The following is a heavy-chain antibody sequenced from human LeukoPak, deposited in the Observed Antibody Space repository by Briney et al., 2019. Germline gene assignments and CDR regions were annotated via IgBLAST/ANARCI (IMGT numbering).Heavy chain of an antibody. CDR3: ASDRAAGTLDF. V-gene: IGHV4-59*01. CDR2: MQYSGTT. J-gene: IGHJ4*02. Sequence: PSETLSLTCTVSSVSIIGYYWAWIRQPPGKGREGIGYMQYSGTTEYNPTLARRATISVDTAKDQFSLNLRSVTAADTAVYYCASDRAAGTLDFWGQGTLVTVSS. CDR1: SVSIIGYY. D-gene: IGHD6-13*01.